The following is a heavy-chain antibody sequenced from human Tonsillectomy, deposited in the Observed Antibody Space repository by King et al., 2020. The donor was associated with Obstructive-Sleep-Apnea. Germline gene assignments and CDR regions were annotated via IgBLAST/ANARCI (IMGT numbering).Heavy chain of an antibody. V-gene: IGHV3-43D*03. CDR3: AKGISSRVTSFGVIIMISGVHDAFDI. D-gene: IGHD3-3*01. Sequence: VQLVESGGVVVQPGGSLKLSCAASGFTFDDFAMHWVRQAPGKGLEWVSLINWDDGSTYYANSVKGRFTISRDNSKNSLYLQMNSLRPDDTALYYCAKGISSRVTSFGVIIMISGVHDAFDIWGQGTMVTVSS. CDR1: GFTFDDFA. J-gene: IGHJ3*02. CDR2: INWDDGST.